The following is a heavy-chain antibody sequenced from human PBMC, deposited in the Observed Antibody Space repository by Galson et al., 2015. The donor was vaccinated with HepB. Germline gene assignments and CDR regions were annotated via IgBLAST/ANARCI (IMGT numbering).Heavy chain of an antibody. CDR1: GFTFSSYA. V-gene: IGHV3-30*04. CDR2: ISYDGSNK. Sequence: SLRLSCAASGFTFSSYAMHWVRQAPGKGLEWVAVISYDGSNKYYADSVKGRFTISRDNSKNTLYLQMNSLRAEDTAVYYCARDFLGGPIAAAGTGPYFEYWGQGTLVTVSS. D-gene: IGHD6-13*01. CDR3: ARDFLGGPIAAAGTGPYFEY. J-gene: IGHJ4*02.